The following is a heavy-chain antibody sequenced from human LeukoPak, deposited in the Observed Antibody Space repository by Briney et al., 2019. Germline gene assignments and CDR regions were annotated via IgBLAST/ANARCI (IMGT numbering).Heavy chain of an antibody. D-gene: IGHD6-13*01. CDR2: IYYSGST. Sequence: SETLSLTCTVSGGSISSGDYYWSWIRQPPGKGLEWIGYIYYSGSTYYNPSLKSRVTISVDTSKNQFSLKLSSVTAADTTVYYCARAPDYSSSWWPLDYWGQGTLVTVSS. V-gene: IGHV4-30-4*01. CDR3: ARAPDYSSSWWPLDY. J-gene: IGHJ4*02. CDR1: GGSISSGDYY.